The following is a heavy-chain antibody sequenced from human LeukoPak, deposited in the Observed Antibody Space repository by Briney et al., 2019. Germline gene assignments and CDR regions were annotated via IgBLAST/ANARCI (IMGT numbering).Heavy chain of an antibody. D-gene: IGHD3-10*01. V-gene: IGHV4-59*12. CDR2: IFYSGST. CDR3: AREGFLWFGELLQGLFAP. J-gene: IGHJ5*02. CDR1: GGSMRSYY. Sequence: SETLSLTCTVSGGSMRSYYWTWIRQPPGKGLEWGGYIFYSGSTNYNPSVKSRGTISLDTSKNQFSLKLRSPTAGDTAVYYLAREGFLWFGELLQGLFAPWGQGTLVPVSS.